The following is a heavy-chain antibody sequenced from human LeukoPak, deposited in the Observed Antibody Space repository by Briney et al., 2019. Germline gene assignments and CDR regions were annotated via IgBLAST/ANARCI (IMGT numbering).Heavy chain of an antibody. V-gene: IGHV3-21*01. J-gene: IGHJ4*02. CDR2: ISSSSSYI. Sequence: GGSLRLSCAASGFTFSTYSMYWVRQAPGKGLEWVSSISSSSSYIYYADSVKGRFTISRDNAKNSLYLQMNSLRAEDTAVYYCARDQYGSGSYSRLDYWGQGTLVTVSS. D-gene: IGHD3-10*01. CDR3: ARDQYGSGSYSRLDY. CDR1: GFTFSTYS.